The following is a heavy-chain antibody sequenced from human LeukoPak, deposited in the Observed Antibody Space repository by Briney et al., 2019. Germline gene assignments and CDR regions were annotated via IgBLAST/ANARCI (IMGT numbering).Heavy chain of an antibody. V-gene: IGHV3-23*01. D-gene: IGHD3-10*02. CDR3: AKDGDYAVRGAGLDY. J-gene: IGHJ4*02. CDR2: ISGSGGST. CDR1: GFIFSNHA. Sequence: GGSLRLSCAASGFIFSNHAMSWVRQAPGKGLEWVSAISGSGGSTYYADSVKGRFTISRDNSKNTLYLQMNSLRAEDTAVYYCAKDGDYAVRGAGLDYWGQGTLVTVSS.